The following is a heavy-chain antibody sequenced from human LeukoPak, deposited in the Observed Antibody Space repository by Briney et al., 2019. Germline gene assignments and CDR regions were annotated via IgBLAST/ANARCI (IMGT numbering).Heavy chain of an antibody. D-gene: IGHD5-18*01. CDR1: GFTFSSYG. CDR3: AKDSRGYSYGYTLDY. V-gene: IGHV3-30*18. J-gene: IGHJ4*02. Sequence: PGGSLRLSCAASGFTFSSYGMHWVRQAPGKGLEWVAVISYDGSNKYYADSVKGRFTIPRDNSKNTLYLQMNSLRAEDTAVYYCAKDSRGYSYGYTLDYWGQGTLVTVSS. CDR2: ISYDGSNK.